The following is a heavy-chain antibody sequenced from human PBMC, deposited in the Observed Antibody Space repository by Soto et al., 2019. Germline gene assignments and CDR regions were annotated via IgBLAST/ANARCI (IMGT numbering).Heavy chain of an antibody. D-gene: IGHD2-2*01. J-gene: IGHJ6*02. CDR2: IYYSGST. V-gene: IGHV4-59*01. CDR1: GGSISSYY. CDR3: ASSFDCSSTSCQLSNSDYYGMDV. Sequence: QVQLQESGPGLVKPSETLSLTCTVSGGSISSYYWSWIRQPPGKGLEWIGYIYYSGSTNYNPSLKSRVTISVDTSKNQFSLKLSSVTAADTAVYYCASSFDCSSTSCQLSNSDYYGMDVWGQGTTVTVSS.